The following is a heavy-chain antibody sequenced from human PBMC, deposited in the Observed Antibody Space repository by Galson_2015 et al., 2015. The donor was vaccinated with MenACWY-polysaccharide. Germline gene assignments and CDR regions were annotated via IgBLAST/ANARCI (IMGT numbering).Heavy chain of an antibody. CDR3: AKGLQAGGLSLYFHR. CDR1: GFTFSNYA. V-gene: IGHV3-23*01. Sequence: SLRLSCAASGFTFSNYAMTWVRQAPGKGLEWVSSFDGSGGHPYYADSVRGRFAVSRDDSKNTLYLEMNSLRVDDTAVYYCAKGLQAGGLSLYFHRRGQGTRINVSS. D-gene: IGHD6-13*01. J-gene: IGHJ4*01. CDR2: FDGSGGHP.